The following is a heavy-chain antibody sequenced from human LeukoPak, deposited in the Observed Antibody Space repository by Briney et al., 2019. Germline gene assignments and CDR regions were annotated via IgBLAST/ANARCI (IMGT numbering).Heavy chain of an antibody. CDR2: ISSSGSTI. Sequence: PGGSLRLSCAASGFTFSDYYMSWIRQAPGKGLEWVSYISSSGSTIYYADSVKGRFTIPRDNAKNSLYLQMNSLRAEDTAVYYCARKGDYASDAFDIWGQGTMVTVSS. CDR3: ARKGDYASDAFDI. D-gene: IGHD4-17*01. CDR1: GFTFSDYY. V-gene: IGHV3-11*04. J-gene: IGHJ3*02.